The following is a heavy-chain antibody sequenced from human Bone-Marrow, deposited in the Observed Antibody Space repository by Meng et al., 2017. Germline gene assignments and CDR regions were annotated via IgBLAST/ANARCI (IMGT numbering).Heavy chain of an antibody. J-gene: IGHJ6*01. CDR2: IYSGGST. V-gene: IGHV3-66*02. CDR1: GFTVSSNY. CDR3: ARDPGDYDYVWGSYRNYYYYYGMDV. Sequence: GESLKISCAASGFTVSSNYMSWVRQAPGKGLEWVSVIYSGGSTYYADSVKGRFTISRDNSKNTLYLQMNSLRAEDTAVYYCARDPGDYDYVWGSYRNYYYYYGMDVWGQGTTVTCAS. D-gene: IGHD3-16*02.